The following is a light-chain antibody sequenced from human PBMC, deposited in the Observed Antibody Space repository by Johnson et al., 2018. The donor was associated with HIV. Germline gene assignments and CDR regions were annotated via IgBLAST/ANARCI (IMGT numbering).Light chain of an antibody. V-gene: IGLV1-51*02. CDR3: GTWDSSLSVYV. CDR1: SSNIGNNY. CDR2: ENN. J-gene: IGLJ1*01. Sequence: QSVLTQPPSVSAATGQKVTISCSGSSSNIGNNYVSWYQQLPGGAPKLLIYENNMRPSGIPDRFSGSKSGTSATLDITGLQTGDEADYYCGTWDSSLSVYVFGNGTKVTVL.